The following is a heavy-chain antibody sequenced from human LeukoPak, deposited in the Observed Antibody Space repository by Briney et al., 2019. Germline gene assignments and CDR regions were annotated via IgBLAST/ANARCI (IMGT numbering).Heavy chain of an antibody. J-gene: IGHJ4*02. V-gene: IGHV3-23*01. CDR2: ISVSGGTT. CDR3: AKENTSGSRLFDY. Sequence: GGSLRLSCAASGFTFNSYAMNWVRQAPGKGLEWVSIISVSGGTTYYADSVKGRFTISRDNSKTTLYLQMNSLRAEDTAVYYCAKENTSGSRLFDYWGQGTLVTVSS. CDR1: GFTFNSYA. D-gene: IGHD3-10*01.